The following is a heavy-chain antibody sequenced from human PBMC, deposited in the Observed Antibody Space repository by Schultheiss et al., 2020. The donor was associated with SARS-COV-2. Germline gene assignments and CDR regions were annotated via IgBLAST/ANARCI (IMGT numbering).Heavy chain of an antibody. CDR3: ARGGYNYYDSSGSHGDY. J-gene: IGHJ4*02. CDR1: GGSISSYY. CDR2: INHSGST. V-gene: IGHV4-34*01. Sequence: SETLSLTCTVSGGSISSYYWSWIRQPPGKGLEWIGEINHSGSTNHNPSLKSRVTISVDTSKNQFSLKLSSVTAADTAVYYCARGGYNYYDSSGSHGDYWGQGTLVTVSS. D-gene: IGHD3-22*01.